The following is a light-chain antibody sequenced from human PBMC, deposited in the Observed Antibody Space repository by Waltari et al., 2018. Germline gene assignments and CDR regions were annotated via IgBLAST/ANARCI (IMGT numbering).Light chain of an antibody. J-gene: IGKJ1*01. CDR3: QKSSSTPPWT. CDR1: QSISIY. CDR2: AAS. Sequence: DIQMTQSPSSLSASVGDRVTIPCRASQSISIYLNWYQQKPGKAPKLLIYAASTLQSGVPSRFSGSGSGTDFTLTISSLQPEDFATYYCQKSSSTPPWTFGQGTKLEIK. V-gene: IGKV1-39*01.